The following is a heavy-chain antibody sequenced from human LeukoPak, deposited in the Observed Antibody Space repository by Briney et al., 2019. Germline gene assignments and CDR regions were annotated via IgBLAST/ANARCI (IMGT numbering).Heavy chain of an antibody. D-gene: IGHD3/OR15-3a*01. J-gene: IGHJ4*02. Sequence: GGSLRLSCAASGFTFDDYAMHWVRQAPGKGLEWVSLITAGVGSRTYYADSVRGRFTISRDNSENSLYLQLSSLRTEDSAFYYCVTSVLPGRGLGGYWGQGTLVTVSS. V-gene: IGHV3-43*02. CDR1: GFTFDDYA. CDR2: ITAGVGSRT. CDR3: VTSVLPGRGLGGY.